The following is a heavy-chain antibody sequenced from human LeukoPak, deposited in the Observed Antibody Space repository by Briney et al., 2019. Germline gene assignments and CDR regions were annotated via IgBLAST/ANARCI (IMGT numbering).Heavy chain of an antibody. D-gene: IGHD3-10*01. CDR3: ARLMVRGVRGTDY. CDR1: GYSFSSFW. CDR2: IFPGDSDT. V-gene: IGHV5-51*01. Sequence: GESLKISCKGSGYSFSSFWIGWVRHMPGKGLEWMGVIFPGDSDTRHSPSFQGQVTISADKSISTAYLQWSSLKASDTAMYYCARLMVRGVRGTDYWGQGTLVTVSS. J-gene: IGHJ4*02.